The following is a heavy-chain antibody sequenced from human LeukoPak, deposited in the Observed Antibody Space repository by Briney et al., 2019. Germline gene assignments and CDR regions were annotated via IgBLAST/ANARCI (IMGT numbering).Heavy chain of an antibody. V-gene: IGHV1-24*01. Sequence: ASVKVSCKVSGYTLTELSMRWVRQAPGKGLEWMGGFDPEDGETIYAQKFQGRVTMTEDTSTDTAYVELSSLRSEDTAVYYCATDLTYYFDYWGQGTLVTVSS. CDR1: GYTLTELS. CDR2: FDPEDGET. J-gene: IGHJ4*02. D-gene: IGHD3-9*01. CDR3: ATDLTYYFDY.